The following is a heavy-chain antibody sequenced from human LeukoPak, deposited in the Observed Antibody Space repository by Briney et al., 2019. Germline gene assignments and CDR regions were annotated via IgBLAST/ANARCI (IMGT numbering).Heavy chain of an antibody. CDR1: GGTFSSYA. Sequence: ALVKVSCKASGGTFSSYAISWVRQAPGQGLEWMGRIIPIFGIANYAQKFQGRVTITADKSTSTAYMELSSLRSEDTAVYYCARDGGTQHYWGQGTLVTVSS. CDR2: IIPIFGIA. V-gene: IGHV1-69*04. J-gene: IGHJ4*02. D-gene: IGHD3-16*01. CDR3: ARDGGTQHY.